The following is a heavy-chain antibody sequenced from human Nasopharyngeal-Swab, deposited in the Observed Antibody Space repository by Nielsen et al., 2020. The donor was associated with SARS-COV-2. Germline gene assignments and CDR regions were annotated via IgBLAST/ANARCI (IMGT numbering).Heavy chain of an antibody. J-gene: IGHJ6*03. CDR3: ARERLGYCSSTSCYGGERYYYYYMDV. D-gene: IGHD2-2*01. CDR2: IYHSGST. Sequence: VRQAPGKGLEWIGEIYHSGSTNHNPSLKSRVTISVDKSKNQFSLKLSSVTAADTAVYYCARERLGYCSSTSCYGGERYYYYYMDVWGKGTTVTVSS. V-gene: IGHV4-4*02.